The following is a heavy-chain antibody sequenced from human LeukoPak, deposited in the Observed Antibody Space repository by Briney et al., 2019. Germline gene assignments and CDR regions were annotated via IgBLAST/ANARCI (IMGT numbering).Heavy chain of an antibody. V-gene: IGHV4-59*01. CDR2: IYYSGST. D-gene: IGHD6-19*01. CDR3: ARDKLAEYYYHGLDV. J-gene: IGHJ6*02. Sequence: NPSETLSLTCSVSGGSISSYYWSWIRQPPGKGREWIGYIYYSGSTKYNPSLKSRVTISVDTSKNQFSLKLSSVTAAGTAVYYCARDKLAEYYYHGLDVWGQGTTVTVSS. CDR1: GGSISSYY.